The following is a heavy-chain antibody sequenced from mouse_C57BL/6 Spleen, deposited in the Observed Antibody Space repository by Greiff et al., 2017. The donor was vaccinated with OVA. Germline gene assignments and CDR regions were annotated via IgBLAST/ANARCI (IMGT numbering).Heavy chain of an antibody. V-gene: IGHV1-52*01. Sequence: VQLQQPGAELVRPGSSVKLSCKASGYTFTSYWMHWVKQRPIQGLEWIGNIDPSDSETHYNQKFKDKATLTVDKSSSTAYMQLSSLTSEDSAVYYCAREGLRQYFDYWGQGTTLTVSS. J-gene: IGHJ2*01. CDR1: GYTFTSYW. CDR3: AREGLRQYFDY. CDR2: IDPSDSET. D-gene: IGHD2-2*01.